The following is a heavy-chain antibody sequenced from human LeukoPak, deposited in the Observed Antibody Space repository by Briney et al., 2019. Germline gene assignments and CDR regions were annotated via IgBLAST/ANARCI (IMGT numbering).Heavy chain of an antibody. V-gene: IGHV1-24*01. CDR1: GYTLTEFS. D-gene: IGHD5/OR15-5a*01. Sequence: ASVKVSCKVSGYTLTEFSMHWVRQAPGKGLEWMGTSDPEDGETIFAQTFEGRLTMTEDTSTDTAYLELSSLRSEDTAMYYCATGMAVSLDGFHLWGQGTMVTVSS. CDR2: SDPEDGET. CDR3: ATGMAVSLDGFHL. J-gene: IGHJ3*01.